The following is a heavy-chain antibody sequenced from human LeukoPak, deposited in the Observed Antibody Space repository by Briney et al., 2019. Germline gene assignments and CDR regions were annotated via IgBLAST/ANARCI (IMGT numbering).Heavy chain of an antibody. V-gene: IGHV1-24*01. D-gene: IGHD3-10*01. CDR2: FDPEDGET. CDR3: ATDPYYYGSGSYIPHYFDY. Sequence: ASVKVSCKVSGYTLTELSMHWVRQAPGKGLEWMGGFDPEDGETIYAQKFQGRVTMTEDTSTDTAYMELSSLRSEDTAVYYCATDPYYYGSGSYIPHYFDYWGQGTLVTVSS. J-gene: IGHJ4*02. CDR1: GYTLTELS.